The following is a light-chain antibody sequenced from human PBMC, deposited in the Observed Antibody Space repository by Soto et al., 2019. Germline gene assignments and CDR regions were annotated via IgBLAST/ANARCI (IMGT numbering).Light chain of an antibody. J-gene: IGKJ5*01. Sequence: EIVLTQSPGTLSLSPGERATLSCRASQSVSSTYLAWYQQKPGQAPRLLIYDASNRATGIPARFSGSGSGTDFTLTISSLEPEDFAVYYCQQRSNWFTFGQGTRLEI. CDR1: QSVSSTY. CDR2: DAS. V-gene: IGKV3D-20*02. CDR3: QQRSNWFT.